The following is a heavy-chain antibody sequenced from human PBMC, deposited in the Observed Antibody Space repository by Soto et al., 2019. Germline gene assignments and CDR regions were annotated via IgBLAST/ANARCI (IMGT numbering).Heavy chain of an antibody. CDR1: GFTFSGSA. CDR3: ARAISAMIVEFDY. D-gene: IGHD3-22*01. CDR2: IRSKANTYAT. J-gene: IGHJ4*02. V-gene: IGHV3-73*01. Sequence: GGSLRLSCAASGFTFSGSAVHWVRQASGEGLEWIGRIRSKANTYATAYAASVKGRFTISRDDSKNTAYLQMNSLKTEDTAVYYCARAISAMIVEFDYWGQGTLVTVSS.